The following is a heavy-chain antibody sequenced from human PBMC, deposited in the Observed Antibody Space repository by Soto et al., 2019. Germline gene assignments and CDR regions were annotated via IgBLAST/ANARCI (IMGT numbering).Heavy chain of an antibody. CDR2: IIPILGIA. V-gene: IGHV1-69*08. J-gene: IGHJ4*02. D-gene: IGHD6-13*01. CDR1: GGTFSSYT. CDR3: ARDRIGYSSSWYIDY. Sequence: QVQLVQSGAEVKKPGSSVKVSCKASGGTFSSYTINWVRQAPGQGLEWMGRIIPILGIANYAQKFQGRVTITADKSTSTAYMELSSLRSEDTAVYYCARDRIGYSSSWYIDYWGQGTLVTVSS.